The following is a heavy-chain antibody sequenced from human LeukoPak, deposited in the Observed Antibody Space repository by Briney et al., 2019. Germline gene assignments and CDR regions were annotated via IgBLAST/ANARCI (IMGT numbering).Heavy chain of an antibody. CDR2: IKQDGSEK. J-gene: IGHJ6*04. CDR3: AELGITMIGGV. CDR1: GFIFSSYW. D-gene: IGHD3-10*02. V-gene: IGHV3-7*01. Sequence: QPGGSLRLSCAASGFIFSSYWMSWVRQAPGKGLGWVANIKQDGSEKYYVDSVKGRFTISRDNAKNSLYLQMNSLRAEDTAVYYCAELGITMIGGVWGKGTTVTISS.